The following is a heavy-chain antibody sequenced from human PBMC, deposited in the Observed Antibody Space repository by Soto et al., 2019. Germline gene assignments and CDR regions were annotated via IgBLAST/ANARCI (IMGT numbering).Heavy chain of an antibody. CDR3: ARRVHFDY. Sequence: QLQLQESGPGLVKPSETLALTCTVSGGSISSSSYYWGWIRQPPGKGLEWIGSIYYSGSTYYNPSLKSRVTISVDTSKNQFTLKLISVTAADTAVYYCARRVHFDYWGQGTLVTVSS. CDR1: GGSISSSSYY. D-gene: IGHD3-10*01. CDR2: IYYSGST. J-gene: IGHJ4*02. V-gene: IGHV4-39*01.